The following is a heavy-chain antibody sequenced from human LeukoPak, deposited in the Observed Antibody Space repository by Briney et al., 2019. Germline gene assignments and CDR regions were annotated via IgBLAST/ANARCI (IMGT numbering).Heavy chain of an antibody. CDR1: GGSFSGYY. J-gene: IGHJ4*02. Sequence: SETLSLTCAVYGGSFSGYYWSWIRQPPGKGLEWIGEINHSGSTNYNPSLKSRVTISVDTSKNQFSLKLSSVTAADTAVYYCAREDTAMVPNDYWGQGTLVTVSS. V-gene: IGHV4-34*01. CDR2: INHSGST. D-gene: IGHD5-18*01. CDR3: AREDTAMVPNDY.